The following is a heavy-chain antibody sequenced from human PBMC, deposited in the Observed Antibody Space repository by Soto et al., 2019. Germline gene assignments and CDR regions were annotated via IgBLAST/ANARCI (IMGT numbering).Heavy chain of an antibody. CDR1: GFTFSSYG. D-gene: IGHD4-17*01. V-gene: IGHV3-30*18. Sequence: PGGSLRLSCAASGFTFSSYGMHWVRQAPGKGLGWVAVISYDGSNKYYADSVKGRFTISRDNSKNTLYLQMNSLRAEDTAVYYCAKDPGDYALYYGMDVWGQGTTVTVSS. J-gene: IGHJ6*02. CDR3: AKDPGDYALYYGMDV. CDR2: ISYDGSNK.